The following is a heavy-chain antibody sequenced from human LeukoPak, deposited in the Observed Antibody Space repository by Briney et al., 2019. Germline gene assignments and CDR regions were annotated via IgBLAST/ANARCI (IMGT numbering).Heavy chain of an antibody. V-gene: IGHV3-21*01. CDR3: AGAANYDFWSGYSYYFDY. Sequence: PGGSLRLSCAASGFTFSSYSMNWVRQAPGKGLEWVSSISSSSSYIYYADSVKGRFTISRDNAKNSLYLQMNSLRAEDTAVYYCAGAANYDFWSGYSYYFDYWGQGTLVTVSS. CDR2: ISSSSSYI. D-gene: IGHD3-3*01. J-gene: IGHJ4*02. CDR1: GFTFSSYS.